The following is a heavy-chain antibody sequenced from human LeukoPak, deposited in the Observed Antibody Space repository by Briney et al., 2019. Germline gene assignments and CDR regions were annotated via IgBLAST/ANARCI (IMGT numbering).Heavy chain of an antibody. J-gene: IGHJ4*02. CDR3: ARGQGIVATIWTR. CDR1: GGSISSYY. Sequence: SETLSLTCTVSGGSISSYYWSWIRQPPGKGLEWIGYIYYSGSTYYNPSLKSRVTISVDTSKNQFSLKLSSVTAADTAVYYCARGQGIVATIWTRWGQGTLVTVSS. V-gene: IGHV4-59*12. CDR2: IYYSGST. D-gene: IGHD5-12*01.